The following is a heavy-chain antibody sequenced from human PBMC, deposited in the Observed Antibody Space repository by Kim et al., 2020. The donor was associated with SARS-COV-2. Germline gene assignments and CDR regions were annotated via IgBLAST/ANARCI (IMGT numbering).Heavy chain of an antibody. Sequence: KYSQKFQGRVTITRDTSASTAYMELSSLRSEDTAVYYCARMGGSGSYYDYWGQGTLVTVSS. CDR3: ARMGGSGSYYDY. D-gene: IGHD3-10*01. V-gene: IGHV1-3*01. J-gene: IGHJ4*02.